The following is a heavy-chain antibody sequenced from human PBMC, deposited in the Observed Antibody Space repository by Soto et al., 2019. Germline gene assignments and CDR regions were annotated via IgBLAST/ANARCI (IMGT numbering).Heavy chain of an antibody. Sequence: SQTLSLTCVISGDSVSSNSAAWNWIRQSPSRGLEWLGRTYYRSKWYNDYAVSVKSRITINPDTSKNQFSLKLSSVTAADTAVYYCASMSYDILTGYPYWGQGTLVTVSS. CDR1: GDSVSSNSAA. D-gene: IGHD3-9*01. J-gene: IGHJ4*02. CDR3: ASMSYDILTGYPY. V-gene: IGHV6-1*01. CDR2: TYYRSKWYN.